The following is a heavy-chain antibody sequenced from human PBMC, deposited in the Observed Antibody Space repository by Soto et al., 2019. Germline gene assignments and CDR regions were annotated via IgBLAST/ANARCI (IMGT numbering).Heavy chain of an antibody. V-gene: IGHV3-21*01. J-gene: IGHJ6*03. Sequence: EVQLVESGGGLVKPGGSLRLSCAASGFTFSSYSMNWVRQAPGQGLEWVSSISSSTTYIYYADSVKGRFTISRDNAKNTLDLQVNSLRAEDTAGFYCARRLKGLSTSKYYVHGWGKGPGVTVSS. CDR1: GFTFSSYS. CDR3: ARRLKGLSTSKYYVHG. CDR2: ISSSTTYI.